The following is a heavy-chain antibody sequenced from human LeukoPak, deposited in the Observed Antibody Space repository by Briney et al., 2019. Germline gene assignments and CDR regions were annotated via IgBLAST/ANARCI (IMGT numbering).Heavy chain of an antibody. CDR1: GFTFSSYS. D-gene: IGHD1-26*01. CDR3: APHRDGSFPFDY. V-gene: IGHV3-48*02. Sequence: GGSLRLSLAVSGFTFSSYSRNWFGQPPGKGRKGVSYISSSATTIYYADAVKGRFTISRDNAKNLLYLQMNSLRDEDTAVFYCAPHRDGSFPFDYWGQGTLVTVSS. CDR2: ISSSATTI. J-gene: IGHJ4*02.